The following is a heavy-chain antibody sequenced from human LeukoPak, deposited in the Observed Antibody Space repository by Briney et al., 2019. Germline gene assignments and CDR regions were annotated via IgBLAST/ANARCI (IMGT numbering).Heavy chain of an antibody. V-gene: IGHV1-2*02. CDR2: INPNSGGT. D-gene: IGHD2-15*01. CDR3: ARSTRYCSGGSCYSGPPDLDY. Sequence: ASVKVSCKASGYTFTGYYMHWVRQAPGQGLEWMGWINPNSGGTNYAQKFQGRVTMTRDTSISTAYMGLSRLRSDDTAVYYCARSTRYCSGGSCYSGPPDLDYWGQGTLVTVSS. J-gene: IGHJ4*02. CDR1: GYTFTGYY.